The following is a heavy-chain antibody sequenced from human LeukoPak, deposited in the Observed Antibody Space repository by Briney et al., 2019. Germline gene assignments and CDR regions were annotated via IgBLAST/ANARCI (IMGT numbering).Heavy chain of an antibody. Sequence: SETLSLTCTVSGGSISSGGYYWSWIRQHPGKGLEWIGYIYYSGSTYYNPSLKSRVTISVDTSKNQFSLKLSSVTAADTAVYYCARGIAAAGTPGLSYFDYWAREPWSPSPQ. J-gene: IGHJ4*02. CDR3: ARGIAAAGTPGLSYFDY. D-gene: IGHD6-13*01. V-gene: IGHV4-31*03. CDR1: GGSISSGGYY. CDR2: IYYSGST.